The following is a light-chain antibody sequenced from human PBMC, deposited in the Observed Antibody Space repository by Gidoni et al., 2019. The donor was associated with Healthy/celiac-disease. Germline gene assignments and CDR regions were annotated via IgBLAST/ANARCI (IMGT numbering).Light chain of an antibody. CDR3: QQRSNWPYT. CDR2: DAS. V-gene: IGKV3-11*01. CDR1: QSVSSY. Sequence: EIVLTHSPATLSLSPGERATLTCRASQSVSSYLAWYQQKPGQAPRLLIYDASNSATGIPARFSGSGSGTDFTLTISSLEPEDFAVYYCQQRSNWPYTFGQGTKLEIK. J-gene: IGKJ2*01.